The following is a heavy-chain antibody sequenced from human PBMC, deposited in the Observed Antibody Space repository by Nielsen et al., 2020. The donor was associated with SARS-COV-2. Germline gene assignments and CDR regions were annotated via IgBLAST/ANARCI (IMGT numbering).Heavy chain of an antibody. CDR3: ARGPPTQLGGYYLQSASDF. J-gene: IGHJ4*02. V-gene: IGHV1-18*01. D-gene: IGHD3-3*01. CDR1: GYTFSSYG. CDR2: ISGYNDKT. Sequence: ASVKVSCKASGYTFSSYGIIWVRRAPGQGLEWMGWISGYNDKTNYPQNLQGRVTMTTDTATSTAYMELRSLRSDDTAVYYCARGPPTQLGGYYLQSASDFWGQGTLVTVSS.